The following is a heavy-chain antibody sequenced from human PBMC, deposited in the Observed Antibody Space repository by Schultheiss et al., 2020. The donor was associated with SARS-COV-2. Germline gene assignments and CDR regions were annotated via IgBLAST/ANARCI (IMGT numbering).Heavy chain of an antibody. CDR2: IWYDGSNK. D-gene: IGHD3-10*01. J-gene: IGHJ4*02. V-gene: IGHV3-33*01. Sequence: GESLKISCAASGFTFSSYGMHWVRQAPGKGLEWVAVIWYDGSNKYYADSVKGRFTISRDNSKNTLYLQMNSLRAEDTAVYYCARDAGAEDYWGQGTLVTVSS. CDR3: ARDAGAEDY. CDR1: GFTFSSYG.